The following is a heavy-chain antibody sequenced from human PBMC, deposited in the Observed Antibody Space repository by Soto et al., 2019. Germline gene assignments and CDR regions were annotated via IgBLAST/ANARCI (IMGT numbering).Heavy chain of an antibody. Sequence: GGSLRLSCAASGFTFSSYAMHWVRQAPGKGLEWVAVISYDGSNKYYADSVKGRFTISRDNSKNTLYLQMNSLRAEDTAVYYCARHFSSITMIVDAFDIWGQGTMVTVSS. D-gene: IGHD3-22*01. V-gene: IGHV3-30-3*01. CDR1: GFTFSSYA. CDR3: ARHFSSITMIVDAFDI. CDR2: ISYDGSNK. J-gene: IGHJ3*02.